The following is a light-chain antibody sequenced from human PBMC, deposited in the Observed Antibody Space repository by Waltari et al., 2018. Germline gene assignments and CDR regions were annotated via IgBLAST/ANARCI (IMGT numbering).Light chain of an antibody. CDR2: AAS. J-gene: IGKJ1*01. CDR3: QQSYSTTWT. CDR1: QSISSY. V-gene: IGKV1-39*01. Sequence: DIQMTQSPSSLSASVGDRVTITCRASQSISSYLNWYQQKPGKAPKLLIYAASSLASGVPSRFSGSGSGTDFTLTISSLQPEDFATYYCQQSYSTTWTFGQGTKVEIK.